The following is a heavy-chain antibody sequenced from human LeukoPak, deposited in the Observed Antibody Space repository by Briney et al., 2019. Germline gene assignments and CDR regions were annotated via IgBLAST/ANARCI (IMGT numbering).Heavy chain of an antibody. CDR3: ARGVTYYDFWSGYYVSESFDY. CDR1: GYTFTSYD. D-gene: IGHD3-3*01. CDR2: MNPSSGNT. Sequence: ASVKVSCTASGYTFTSYDINWVRQATGQGLEWMGWMNPSSGNTGYAQKFQGRVTMTRNTSISTAYMELSSLRSEDTAVYYCARGVTYYDFWSGYYVSESFDYWGQGTLVTVSS. V-gene: IGHV1-8*01. J-gene: IGHJ4*02.